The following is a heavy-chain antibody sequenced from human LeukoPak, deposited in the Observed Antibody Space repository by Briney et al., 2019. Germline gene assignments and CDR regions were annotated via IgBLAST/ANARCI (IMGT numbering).Heavy chain of an antibody. Sequence: ASVKVSCKASGYTFTGYYIHWVRQAPGQGLEWMGWINPNSGGTDYAQKFKGWVTMTRDTSITTAYMELHNLSSDGTAVYYCARVKIYGSGKSYTLRYWGQGTLVTVSS. V-gene: IGHV1-2*04. J-gene: IGHJ4*02. CDR1: GYTFTGYY. D-gene: IGHD3-10*01. CDR2: INPNSGGT. CDR3: ARVKIYGSGKSYTLRY.